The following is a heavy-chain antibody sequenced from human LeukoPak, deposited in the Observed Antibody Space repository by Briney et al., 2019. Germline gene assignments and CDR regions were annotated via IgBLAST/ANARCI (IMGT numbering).Heavy chain of an antibody. CDR2: IYYIGST. Sequence: SETLSLTCTVSSGSITTSSYYRGSTGQPPGKRLEWIGSIYYIGSTFHIPSLKRRVTISVDTAKIPFSLKLSSVTVADRGVYYWARHVAYYYGSGSYYNGLWYFDYWGQGTLVTVSS. CDR1: SGSITTSSYY. CDR3: ARHVAYYYGSGSYYNGLWYFDY. D-gene: IGHD3-10*01. J-gene: IGHJ4*02. V-gene: IGHV4-39*01.